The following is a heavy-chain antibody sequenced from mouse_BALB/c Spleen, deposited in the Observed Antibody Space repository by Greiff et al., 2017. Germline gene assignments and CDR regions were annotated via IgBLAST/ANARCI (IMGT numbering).Heavy chain of an antibody. CDR1: GFTFSSYA. CDR2: ISSGGST. CDR3: ARESLYYGNYDY. J-gene: IGHJ2*01. V-gene: IGHV5-6-5*01. D-gene: IGHD2-1*01. Sequence: EVMLVESGGGLVKPGGSLKLSCAASGFTFSSYAMSWVRQTPEKRLEWVASISSGGSTYYPDSVKGRFTISRDNARNILYLQMSSLRSEDTAMYYCARESLYYGNYDYWGQGTTLTVSS.